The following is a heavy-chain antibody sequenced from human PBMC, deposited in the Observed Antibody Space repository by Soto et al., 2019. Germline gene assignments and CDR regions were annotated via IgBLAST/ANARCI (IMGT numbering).Heavy chain of an antibody. V-gene: IGHV1-8*01. Sequence: QVQLVQSGAEVKKPGASVKLSCKASGYTFTSYDINWVRQATGQGLEWMGWMKPNSGNTGYAQKFQGRVTMTRNTSISTAYMELSSLRSEDTAVYYCANTPYGDYESNGMDVWGQGTTVTVSS. CDR3: ANTPYGDYESNGMDV. D-gene: IGHD4-17*01. J-gene: IGHJ6*02. CDR2: MKPNSGNT. CDR1: GYTFTSYD.